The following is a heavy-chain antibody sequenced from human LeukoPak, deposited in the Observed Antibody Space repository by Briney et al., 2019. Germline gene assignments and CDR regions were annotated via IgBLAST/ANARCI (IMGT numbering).Heavy chain of an antibody. CDR3: ARGGIITMVRGVMIPDY. D-gene: IGHD3-10*01. Sequence: SETLSLTCAVYGGSFSGYFFSWIRQAPGKGLEWIGEINDSGSTNYNPSFKSRVTMSTDTSKNQYSLKLSSVTAADTAVYYCARGGIITMVRGVMIPDYWGQGTLVTVSS. V-gene: IGHV4-34*01. J-gene: IGHJ4*02. CDR2: INDSGST. CDR1: GGSFSGYF.